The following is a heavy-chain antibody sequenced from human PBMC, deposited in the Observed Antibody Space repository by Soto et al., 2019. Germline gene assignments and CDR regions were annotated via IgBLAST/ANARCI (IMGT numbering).Heavy chain of an antibody. CDR3: ARGPRIAAAGTDYYYGMDI. D-gene: IGHD6-13*01. J-gene: IGHJ6*02. CDR1: GYTFTSYA. Sequence: GASVKVSCKASGYTFTSYAMHWVRQAPGQRLEWMGWINAGNGNTKYSQKFQGRVTITRDTSASTAYMELSSLRSEDTAVYYCARGPRIAAAGTDYYYGMDIWGQGTTVTVSS. V-gene: IGHV1-3*01. CDR2: INAGNGNT.